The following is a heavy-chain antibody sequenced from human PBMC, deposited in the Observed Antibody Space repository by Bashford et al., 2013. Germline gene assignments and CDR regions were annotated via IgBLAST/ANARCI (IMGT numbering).Heavy chain of an antibody. CDR3: AKGLYCTNGVCPSDY. D-gene: IGHD2-8*01. CDR2: ISGSGGST. Sequence: VRQAPGKGLEWVSAISGSGGSTYYADSVKGRFTISRDNSKNTLYLQMNSLRAEDTAVYYCAKGLYCTNGVCPSDYWGQGTLVTVSS. J-gene: IGHJ4*02. V-gene: IGHV3-23*01.